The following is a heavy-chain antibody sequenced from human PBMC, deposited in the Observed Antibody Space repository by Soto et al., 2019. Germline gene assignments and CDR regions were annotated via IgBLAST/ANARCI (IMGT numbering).Heavy chain of an antibody. V-gene: IGHV3-9*01. J-gene: IGHJ6*03. CDR1: GFTFDDYA. CDR3: AKAGLEDSYYYYYMDV. Sequence: GGSLRLSCAASGFTFDDYAMHWVRQAPGKGLEWVSGISWNSGSIGYADSVKGRFTISRDNAKNSLYLQMNSLRAEDTALYYCAKAGLEDSYYYYYMDVWGKGTTVTVSS. CDR2: ISWNSGSI.